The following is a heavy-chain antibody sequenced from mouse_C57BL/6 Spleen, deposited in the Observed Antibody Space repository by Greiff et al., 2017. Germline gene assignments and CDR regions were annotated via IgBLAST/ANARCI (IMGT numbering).Heavy chain of an antibody. D-gene: IGHD1-1*01. J-gene: IGHJ3*01. CDR1: GYTFTDYN. CDR2: INPNNGGT. Sequence: EVQLQQSGPELVKPGASVKIPCKASGYTFTDYNMDWVKQSHGKSLEWIGDINPNNGGTIYNQKFKGKATLTVDKSSSTAYMELRSLTSEDTAVYYCARSTTVVPTGFAYWGQGTLVTVSA. CDR3: ARSTTVVPTGFAY. V-gene: IGHV1-18*01.